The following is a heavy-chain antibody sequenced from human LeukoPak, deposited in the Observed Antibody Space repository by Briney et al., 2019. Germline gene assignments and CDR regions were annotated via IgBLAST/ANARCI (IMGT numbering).Heavy chain of an antibody. V-gene: IGHV1-2*06. Sequence: ASVKVSCKASGYTFTGYYLQWVRQAPGQGLEWMGRINPNSGGTNYAQKFQGRVTMTRDTSISTAYMELSRLRSDDTAVYYCARGFPHCSSTSCYTRGNWFDPWGQGTLVTVSS. CDR1: GYTFTGYY. CDR2: INPNSGGT. D-gene: IGHD2-2*02. CDR3: ARGFPHCSSTSCYTRGNWFDP. J-gene: IGHJ5*02.